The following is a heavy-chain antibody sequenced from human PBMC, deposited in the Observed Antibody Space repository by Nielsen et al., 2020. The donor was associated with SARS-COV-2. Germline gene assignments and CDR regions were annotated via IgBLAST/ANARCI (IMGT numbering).Heavy chain of an antibody. V-gene: IGHV3-7*01. CDR2: IKPDGTEK. CDR3: AREMYSSGWD. CDR1: GFTFSTYW. Sequence: GESLKISCAASGFTFSTYWMSWVRQSPGKGLEWVANIKPDGTEKYYVDSVKGRFTISRDNAKNSLYLQMNSLRADDTAVYYCAREMYSSGWDWGQGTQVTVSS. J-gene: IGHJ4*02. D-gene: IGHD6-19*01.